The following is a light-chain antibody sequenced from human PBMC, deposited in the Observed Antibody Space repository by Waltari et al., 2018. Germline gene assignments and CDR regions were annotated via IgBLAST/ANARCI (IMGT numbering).Light chain of an antibody. CDR1: SSNIGGGYD. V-gene: IGLV1-40*01. J-gene: IGLJ1*01. Sequence: QSLLTQPPSVSGAPGQRVTISCTGSSSNIGGGYDVHRYQRLPGAAPKLLIYPPKNRPSGVPDRFSGPKSGTSASLVITGLQTEDEADYYCQTYDSTLSAPYVFGTGTKVSIL. CDR2: PPK. CDR3: QTYDSTLSAPYV.